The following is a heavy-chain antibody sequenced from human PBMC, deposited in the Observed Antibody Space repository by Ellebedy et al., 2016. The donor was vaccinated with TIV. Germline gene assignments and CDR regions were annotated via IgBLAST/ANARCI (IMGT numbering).Heavy chain of an antibody. J-gene: IGHJ4*02. CDR3: ARDPHDYTLLGRSYYFDY. CDR1: GGSISSSNW. V-gene: IGHV4-4*02. D-gene: IGHD4-11*01. CDR2: IYHSGST. Sequence: MPSETLSLTCAVSGGSISSSNWWSWVRQPPGKGLEWIGEIYHSGSTNYNPSLKSRVTISVDKSKNQFSLKLSSVTAADTAVYYCARDPHDYTLLGRSYYFDYWGQGTLVTVSS.